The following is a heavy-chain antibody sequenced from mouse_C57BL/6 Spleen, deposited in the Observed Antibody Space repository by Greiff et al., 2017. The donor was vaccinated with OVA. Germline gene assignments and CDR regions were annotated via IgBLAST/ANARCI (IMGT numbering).Heavy chain of an antibody. V-gene: IGHV1-82*01. Sequence: QVQLQQSGPELVKPGASVKISCKASGYAFSSSWMNWVKQRPGKGLEWIGRIYPGDGDTNYNGKFKGKATLTADKSSSTAYMQLSSLTSEDSAVYFCARSDYSNYPPYYAMDYWGQGTSVTVSS. CDR2: IYPGDGDT. CDR3: ARSDYSNYPPYYAMDY. CDR1: GYAFSSSW. J-gene: IGHJ4*01. D-gene: IGHD2-5*01.